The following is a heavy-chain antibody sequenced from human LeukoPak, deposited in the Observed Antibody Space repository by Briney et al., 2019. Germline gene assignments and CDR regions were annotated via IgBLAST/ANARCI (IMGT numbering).Heavy chain of an antibody. J-gene: IGHJ4*02. D-gene: IGHD3-3*01. Sequence: SETLSLTCTVSGVSISSYYWSWIRQPPGKGLEWIGYIYYSGSTNYNPSLKSRVTISIDTSKNQFSLKLSSVTAADTAVYYCARGGDVWSGFLGTKYYLDYWGQGTLVTVSS. V-gene: IGHV4-59*01. CDR1: GVSISSYY. CDR3: ARGGDVWSGFLGTKYYLDY. CDR2: IYYSGST.